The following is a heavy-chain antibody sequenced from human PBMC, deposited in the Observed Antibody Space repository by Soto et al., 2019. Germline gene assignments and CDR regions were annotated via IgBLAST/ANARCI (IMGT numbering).Heavy chain of an antibody. CDR2: IYYSGST. D-gene: IGHD4-4*01. V-gene: IGHV4-59*01. CDR3: ARGADYSLYNWFDP. Sequence: QVQLQESGPGLVKPSETLSLTCTVSGGSISSYYWSWIRQPPGKGLEWIGYIYYSGSTNYNPSLKSRVTISVDTSKNQFSLKLSSVTAADKAVYYCARGADYSLYNWFDPWGQGTLVTVSS. CDR1: GGSISSYY. J-gene: IGHJ5*02.